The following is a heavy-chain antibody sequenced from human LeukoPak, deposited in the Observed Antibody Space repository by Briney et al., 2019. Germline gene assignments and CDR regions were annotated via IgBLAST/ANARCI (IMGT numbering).Heavy chain of an antibody. V-gene: IGHV4-59*01. Sequence: PSETLSLTCTVSGGSISSYYWSWIRQPPGKGLEWIGYIYYSGSTNYNPSLKSRVTISVDTSKNQFSLKLSPVTAADTAVYYCARGGISIFGVVIYMDVWGKGTTVTVSS. CDR2: IYYSGST. CDR1: GGSISSYY. J-gene: IGHJ6*03. D-gene: IGHD3-3*01. CDR3: ARGGISIFGVVIYMDV.